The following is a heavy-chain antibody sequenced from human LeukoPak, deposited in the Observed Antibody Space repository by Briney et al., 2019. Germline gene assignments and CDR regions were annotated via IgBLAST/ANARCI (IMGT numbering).Heavy chain of an antibody. J-gene: IGHJ4*02. Sequence: PGVSLRLSCAAYGFTVSNNYMSWVPQAPGKGLEWVSVLYIGGGTYYADSVKGRFIISRDNSRTTLYLQMNSLRAEDTAVYYCARDSSGPLYWGQGTLVTVSS. CDR2: LYIGGGT. D-gene: IGHD6-19*01. CDR3: ARDSSGPLY. CDR1: GFTVSNNY. V-gene: IGHV3-66*01.